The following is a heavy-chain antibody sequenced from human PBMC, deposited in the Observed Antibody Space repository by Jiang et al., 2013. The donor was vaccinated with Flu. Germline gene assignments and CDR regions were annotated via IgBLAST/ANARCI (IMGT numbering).Heavy chain of an antibody. D-gene: IGHD3-22*01. V-gene: IGHV1-3*01. CDR3: ARGGPYYYDSSGYTDY. CDR2: INAGNGNT. J-gene: IGHJ4*02. CDR1: GYTFTSYA. Sequence: SGAEVKKPGASVKVSCKASGYTFTSYAMHWVRQAPGQRLEWMGWINAGNGNTKYSQKFQGRVTITRDTSASTAYMELSSLRSEDTAVYYCARGGPYYYDSSGYTDYWGQGTLVTVSS.